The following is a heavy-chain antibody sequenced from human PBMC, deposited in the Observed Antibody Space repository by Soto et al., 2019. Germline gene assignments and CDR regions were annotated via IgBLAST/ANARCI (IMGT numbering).Heavy chain of an antibody. D-gene: IGHD6-19*01. CDR2: IYSGDGT. J-gene: IGHJ4*02. V-gene: IGHV3-53*01. CDR3: ARVSVAGSYFDC. CDR1: VVTVSSSY. Sequence: WWSLRLSCSASVVTVSSSYMSWFRQAPGKGLDWVSVIYSGDGTYYADSVKGRFTISRDNPKNTLYLQMNSMRAEDTAVYYCARVSVAGSYFDCWGQGTLVTVSS.